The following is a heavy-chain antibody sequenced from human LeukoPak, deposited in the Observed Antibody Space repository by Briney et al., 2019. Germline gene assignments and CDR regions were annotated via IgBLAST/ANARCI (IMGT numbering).Heavy chain of an antibody. CDR3: ARGGYSGYEDLQTYNWFDP. CDR1: GYTFTGYY. J-gene: IGHJ5*02. Sequence: GASVKVSCKASGYTFTGYYMHWVRQAPGQGLEWMGWINPNSGGTNYAQKFQGRVTMTRDTSISTPYMELSRLRSDDTAVYYCARGGYSGYEDLQTYNWFDPWGQGTLVTVSS. V-gene: IGHV1-2*02. CDR2: INPNSGGT. D-gene: IGHD5-12*01.